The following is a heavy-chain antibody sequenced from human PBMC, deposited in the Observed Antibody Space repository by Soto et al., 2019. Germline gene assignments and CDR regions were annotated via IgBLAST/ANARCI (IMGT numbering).Heavy chain of an antibody. CDR3: ARVERGTVTTVVDAFDI. D-gene: IGHD1-1*01. CDR2: MSHSGGT. J-gene: IGHJ3*02. CDR1: GGFVSSGSYY. V-gene: IGHV4-34*01. Sequence: QVQLQQWGAGLLKPSETLSLTCAVYGGFVSSGSYYWSWIRQPPGKGLEWIGEMSHSGGTHFNPSLNSRVTNSVDTSKNQFARKVSSVTAADTGLYYGARVERGTVTTVVDAFDIWGPGTMVTVSS.